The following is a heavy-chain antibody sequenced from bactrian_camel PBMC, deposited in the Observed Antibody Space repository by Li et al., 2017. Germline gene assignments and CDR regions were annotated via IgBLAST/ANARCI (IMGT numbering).Heavy chain of an antibody. CDR1: RYITC. V-gene: IGHV3S53*01. CDR2: IDSAGST. Sequence: QVQLVESGGGSVQTGGSLRLSCAASRYITCMGWFRSAQGKEREGVAAIDSAGSTSYADSVKGRFTISQDKAKSIVYLQMNSLQPEDTGVYSCAAVSCPRGVVVAAADQYEHWGQGTQVTVS. J-gene: IGHJ4*01. D-gene: IGHD7*01. CDR3: AAVSCPRGVVVAAADQYEH.